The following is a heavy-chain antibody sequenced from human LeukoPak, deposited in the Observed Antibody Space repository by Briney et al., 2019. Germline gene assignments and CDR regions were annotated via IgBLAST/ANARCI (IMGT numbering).Heavy chain of an antibody. CDR3: ASWHYYGSGSSNFDY. Sequence: SGGSLRLSCAASGFTFSSYGMHWVRQAPGKGLEWVSVIYSGGSTYYADSVKGRFTISRDNSKNTLYLQMNSLRAEDTAVYYCASWHYYGSGSSNFDYWGQGTLVTVSS. D-gene: IGHD3-10*01. CDR2: IYSGGST. J-gene: IGHJ4*02. CDR1: GFTFSSYG. V-gene: IGHV3-66*01.